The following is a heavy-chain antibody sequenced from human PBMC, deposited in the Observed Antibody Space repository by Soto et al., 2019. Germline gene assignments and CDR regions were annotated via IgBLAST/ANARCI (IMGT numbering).Heavy chain of an antibody. D-gene: IGHD3-10*01. CDR2: TIPVFNTA. CDR1: GGTLSDHG. J-gene: IGHJ3*02. Sequence: QVQLEQSGAEVKKPGSSVKISCKASGGTLSDHGVSWLRQASGQGLEWVGGTIPVFNTANYAPKFQGRVTIAEDKSTNIAYMELGSLRSDDTAFYYCARGVYGSGNYYTGPSAFDIWGQGTLVIVSS. CDR3: ARGVYGSGNYYTGPSAFDI. V-gene: IGHV1-69*06.